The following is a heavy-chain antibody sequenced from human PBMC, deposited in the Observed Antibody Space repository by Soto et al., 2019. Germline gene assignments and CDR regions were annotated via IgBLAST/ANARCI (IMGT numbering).Heavy chain of an antibody. J-gene: IGHJ4*02. D-gene: IGHD3-16*02. Sequence: QVQLVESGGGLVKPGGSLRLSCAASGFTFSDYYMTWIRQAPGKGLEWISYISDSSKDTNYADSVKGRFTISRDNAKNSLYLQMNSLRAEDTAVYYCARGDDDVWGSYRFDYWGRGTLVTVSS. CDR2: ISDSSKDT. V-gene: IGHV3-11*05. CDR1: GFTFSDYY. CDR3: ARGDDDVWGSYRFDY.